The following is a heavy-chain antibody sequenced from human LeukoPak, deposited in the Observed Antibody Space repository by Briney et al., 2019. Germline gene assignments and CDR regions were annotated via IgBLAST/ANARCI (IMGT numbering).Heavy chain of an antibody. Sequence: SETLSLTCTGSGGSISSYYWSWIRQPPGKGLEWIAYIYYTGSTNYNPSLKSRVTISVDTSKDQFSLKLSSVTAADTAVYYCARQSGWSRYFDLWGRGTLDTVSP. CDR1: GGSISSYY. V-gene: IGHV4-59*08. CDR2: IYYTGST. D-gene: IGHD6-19*01. J-gene: IGHJ2*01. CDR3: ARQSGWSRYFDL.